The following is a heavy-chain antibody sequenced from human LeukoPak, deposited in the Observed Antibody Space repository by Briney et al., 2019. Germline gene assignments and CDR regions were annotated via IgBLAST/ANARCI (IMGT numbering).Heavy chain of an antibody. Sequence: ASVKVSCKASGYTFTSYYMHWVRQAPGQGLEWMGWISAYNGNTNYAQKLQGRVTMTTDTSTSTAYMELRSLRSDDTAVYYCAREGGYSYGYRYYYMDVWGKGTTVTVSS. D-gene: IGHD5-18*01. CDR1: GYTFTSYY. CDR3: AREGGYSYGYRYYYMDV. V-gene: IGHV1-18*04. J-gene: IGHJ6*03. CDR2: ISAYNGNT.